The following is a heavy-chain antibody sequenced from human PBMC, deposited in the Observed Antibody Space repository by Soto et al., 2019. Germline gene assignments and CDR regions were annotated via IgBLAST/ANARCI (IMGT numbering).Heavy chain of an antibody. V-gene: IGHV4-39*01. CDR2: IYYSGST. D-gene: IGHD3-10*01. CDR1: GGSPSTDRYF. Sequence: PETRCPTYTVSGGSPSTDRYFLGRVRPPSVKGLECIGSIYYSGSTYYNPSLKSRVTISVDTSKNQFSLKLSSVTAADTAVYYCARPIWFGEDNWFDPWGQGTLVTVST. CDR3: ARPIWFGEDNWFDP. J-gene: IGHJ5*02.